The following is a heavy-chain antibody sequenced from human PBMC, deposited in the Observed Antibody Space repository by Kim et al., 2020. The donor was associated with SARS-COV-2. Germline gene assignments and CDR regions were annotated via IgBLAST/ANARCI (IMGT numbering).Heavy chain of an antibody. CDR3: AREGCSSTSCYSPDY. V-gene: IGHV3-7*01. Sequence: GGSLRLSCAASGFTFSFYWMSWVRQAPGKGLEWVANIKQDGSEKYYVDSVKGRFTISRDNDKNSLYLQMNSLRAEDTAVYYCAREGCSSTSCYSPDYWGQGTLVTVSS. CDR2: IKQDGSEK. CDR1: GFTFSFYW. J-gene: IGHJ4*02. D-gene: IGHD2-2*01.